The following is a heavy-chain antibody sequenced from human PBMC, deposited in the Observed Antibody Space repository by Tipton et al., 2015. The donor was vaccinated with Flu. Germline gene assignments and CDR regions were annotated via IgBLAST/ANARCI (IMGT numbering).Heavy chain of an antibody. D-gene: IGHD3-16*01. CDR3: ARSSTRGESDF. V-gene: IGHV4-38-2*02. CDR2: VYHTGTT. J-gene: IGHJ4*02. CDR1: GYSISTGDY. Sequence: TLSLTCNVSGYSISTGDYWGWIRQPPGKGLEWLANVYHTGTTFYKPSLRSRLTTSVDTSKNQISLKLTSVSVADTAVYYCARSSTRGESDFWGQGILVTVSS.